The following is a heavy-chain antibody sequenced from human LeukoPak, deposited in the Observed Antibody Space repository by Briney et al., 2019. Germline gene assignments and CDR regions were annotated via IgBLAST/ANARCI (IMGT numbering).Heavy chain of an antibody. D-gene: IGHD2-15*01. CDR3: ARALRWGSMPGYCSGGCCYAFDY. J-gene: IGHJ4*02. Sequence: PGGSLRLSCAASGFTFSSYWMSWVRQAPGKGLEWVANIKQDGSEKYYVDSVKGRFTISRDNAKNSLYLQMNSLRAEDTAVYYCARALRWGSMPGYCSGGCCYAFDYWGQGTLVTVSS. CDR2: IKQDGSEK. CDR1: GFTFSSYW. V-gene: IGHV3-7*01.